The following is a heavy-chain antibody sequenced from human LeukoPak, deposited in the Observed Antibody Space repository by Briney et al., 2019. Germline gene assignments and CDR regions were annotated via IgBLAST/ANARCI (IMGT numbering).Heavy chain of an antibody. Sequence: GGSLRLSCAASGFTFGSYAIHWVRQAPGKGLEWVAVISYDGTNEYYADSVKGRFTISRDNSKNTLYLQMNSLRAEDTAVYCCASGAGGWELLTKSTFDYWGQGTLVTVSS. V-gene: IGHV3-30*04. CDR2: ISYDGTNE. D-gene: IGHD1-26*01. CDR3: ASGAGGWELLTKSTFDY. J-gene: IGHJ4*02. CDR1: GFTFGSYA.